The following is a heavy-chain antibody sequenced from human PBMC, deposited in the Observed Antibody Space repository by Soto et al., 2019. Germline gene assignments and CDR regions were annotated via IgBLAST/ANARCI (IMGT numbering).Heavy chain of an antibody. D-gene: IGHD3-3*01. Sequence: QVQLVQSGAEVKKPGSSVKVSCKASGGTLTYSSVSWVRQAPGQGLEWMGGIMPISATPNYAQKLQGRVTMTADESATTAHMGLSSLRSDDAAVYYCASFSRCTWSGFTAYWGQGALVTVSS. CDR1: GGTLTYSS. CDR2: IMPISATP. V-gene: IGHV1-69*12. J-gene: IGHJ4*02. CDR3: ASFSRCTWSGFTAY.